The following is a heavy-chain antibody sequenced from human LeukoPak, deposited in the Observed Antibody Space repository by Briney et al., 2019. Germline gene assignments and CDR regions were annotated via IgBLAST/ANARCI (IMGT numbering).Heavy chain of an antibody. J-gene: IGHJ4*02. Sequence: SETLSLTCTVSGGSISSYYWSWIRQPAGKGLEWIGRIYSTGSTNYNPSLKSRVTMSVDTSKNQFSLRLRSVTAANTAVYYCARIYGGYSYFDYWGQGTLVTVSS. CDR3: ARIYGGYSYFDY. D-gene: IGHD5-12*01. CDR1: GGSISSYY. V-gene: IGHV4-4*07. CDR2: IYSTGST.